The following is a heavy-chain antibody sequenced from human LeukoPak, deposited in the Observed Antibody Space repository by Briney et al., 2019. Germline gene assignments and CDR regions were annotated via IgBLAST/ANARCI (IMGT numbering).Heavy chain of an antibody. CDR1: GFTFSDYY. V-gene: IGHV3-23*01. D-gene: IGHD3-22*01. J-gene: IGHJ1*01. CDR2: ISGSGGST. CDR3: AKDQWHYYDSSAYPFQH. Sequence: GGSLRLSCAASGFTFSDYYMSWIRQAPGKGLEWVSVISGSGGSTYYADSVKGRFTISRDNSKNTLYLQMSTLRAEDTAVYYCAKDQWHYYDSSAYPFQHWGQGTLVTVSS.